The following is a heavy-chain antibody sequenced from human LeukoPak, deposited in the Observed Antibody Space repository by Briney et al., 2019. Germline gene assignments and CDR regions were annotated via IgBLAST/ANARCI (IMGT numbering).Heavy chain of an antibody. J-gene: IGHJ4*02. D-gene: IGHD2-2*01. CDR2: IKQDGSEK. CDR3: ARDTRWGGEDFGF. CDR1: GFTFSSYW. Sequence: GGSLRLSCAASGFTFSSYWMTWVRQAPGKGLEWVANIKQDGSEKYYVDSVKGRFTISRDNAKNSVYLRMNSLRAEDTAVYYCARDTRWGGEDFGFWGQGTLVTVSS. V-gene: IGHV3-7*04.